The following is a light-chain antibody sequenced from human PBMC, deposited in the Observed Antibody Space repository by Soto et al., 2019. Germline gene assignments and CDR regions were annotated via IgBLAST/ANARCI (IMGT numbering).Light chain of an antibody. J-gene: IGLJ1*01. CDR2: DDT. Sequence: YALTQPPSVSVAPGRTASISCGGDSIGSKSVNWYQQRPGQAPVVVVYDDTDRPTGIPERFSGSNSGNTATLTITRVEAGDEADYYCQVWDGRSFQGVFGPGTKVTVL. CDR1: SIGSKS. V-gene: IGLV3-21*02. CDR3: QVWDGRSFQGV.